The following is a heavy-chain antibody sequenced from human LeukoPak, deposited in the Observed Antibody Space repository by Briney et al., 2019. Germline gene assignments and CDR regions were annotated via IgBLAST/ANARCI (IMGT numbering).Heavy chain of an antibody. V-gene: IGHV4-31*03. D-gene: IGHD6-13*01. CDR2: IYYSGST. J-gene: IGHJ5*02. CDR1: GGSISSGGYY. Sequence: SETLSLTCTVSGGSISSGGYYWSWIRQHPGKGLEWIGYIYYSGSTYYSPSLKSRVTISVDTSKNQFSLKLSSVTAADTAVYYCASYSSSWYWFDPWGQGTLVTVSS. CDR3: ASYSSSWYWFDP.